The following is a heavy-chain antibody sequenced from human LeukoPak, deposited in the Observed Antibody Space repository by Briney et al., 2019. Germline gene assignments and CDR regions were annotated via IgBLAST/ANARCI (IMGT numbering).Heavy chain of an antibody. V-gene: IGHV3-11*01. CDR3: ATNEGGMEYYFDY. CDR2: ISSSGSTI. J-gene: IGHJ4*02. CDR1: GFTFSDYY. Sequence: GGSLRLSCAASGFTFSDYYMSWLRQAPGKGLEWVSYISSSGSTIYYADSVKGRFTISRDNAKNSLYLQMNRLRAEDTAVDYCATNEGGMEYYFDYWGQGALVTVSS. D-gene: IGHD3-16*01.